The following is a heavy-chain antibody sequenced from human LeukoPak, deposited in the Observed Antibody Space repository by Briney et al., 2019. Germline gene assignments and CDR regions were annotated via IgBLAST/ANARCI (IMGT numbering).Heavy chain of an antibody. V-gene: IGHV1-24*01. J-gene: IGHJ4*02. D-gene: IGHD3-10*01. CDR1: GYTLTELS. CDR3: ATTIKDYYGSGSFFDY. CDR2: FDPEDGET. Sequence: GASVKVSCKVSGYTLTELSMHWVRQAPGKGLEWMGGFDPEDGETIYAQKFQGRVTMTEDTSTDTAYMELSSLRSEDTAVYYCATTIKDYYGSGSFFDYWGQGTLLTVSS.